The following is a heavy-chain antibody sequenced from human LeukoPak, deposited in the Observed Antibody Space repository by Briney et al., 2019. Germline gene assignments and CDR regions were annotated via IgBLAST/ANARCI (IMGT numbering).Heavy chain of an antibody. CDR1: GYTLTELS. J-gene: IGHJ4*02. D-gene: IGHD3-3*01. CDR3: AAAITIFGVVIQANDY. V-gene: IGHV1-24*01. Sequence: ASVKVSCKVSGYTLTELSMHWVRQAPGKGLEWMGGFDPEDGETIYAQKFQGRVTMTEDTSTDTAYMELSSLRSEDTAVYYCAAAITIFGVVIQANDYWGQGALVTVSS. CDR2: FDPEDGET.